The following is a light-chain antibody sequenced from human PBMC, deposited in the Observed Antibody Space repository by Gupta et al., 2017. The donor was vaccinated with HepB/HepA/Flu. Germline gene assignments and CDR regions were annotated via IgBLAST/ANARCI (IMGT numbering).Light chain of an antibody. CDR3: AAWDDSLWGL. CDR1: SSNIGTYN. Sequence: QSALTPPPPALGTRGQGLTISGSGSSSNIGTYNVYWYQQVPGTAPKLLIYRNNQRPSGVPDRFSGSKSGTSASLAISGLRSEDEADYYCAAWDDSLWGLFGGGTKLTVL. CDR2: RNN. V-gene: IGLV1-47*01. J-gene: IGLJ2*01.